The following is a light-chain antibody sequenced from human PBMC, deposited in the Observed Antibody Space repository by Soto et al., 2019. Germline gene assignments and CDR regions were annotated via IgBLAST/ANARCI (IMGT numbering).Light chain of an antibody. J-gene: IGKJ1*01. CDR3: QQYSDSPPT. V-gene: IGKV3-11*01. CDR1: QSVSSC. Sequence: ETVLTQSPATLSLSPGERATLSCRASQSVSSCFPWHQQKLGQAPRLLNYDASNRATAIPARFSGSGSGTDFTLTISSLEPEDFAMYYCQQYSDSPPTFGQGTKVEIK. CDR2: DAS.